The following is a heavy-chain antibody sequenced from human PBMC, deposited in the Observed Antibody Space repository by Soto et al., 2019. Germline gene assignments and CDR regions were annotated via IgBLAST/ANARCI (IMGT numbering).Heavy chain of an antibody. CDR2: VYYSGST. Sequence: SETLSLTCTVSGGSISNSRYYWGWIRQPPGKGLEWIGHVYYSGSTYYNPSLKSRVTISIDTSRNQLSLKLSSVTAADTAVYYCVTSDIVAMAAAWYNWIDPWGLGTLVTVSS. CDR3: VTSDIVAMAAAWYNWIDP. CDR1: GGSISNSRYY. D-gene: IGHD2-15*01. J-gene: IGHJ5*02. V-gene: IGHV4-39*01.